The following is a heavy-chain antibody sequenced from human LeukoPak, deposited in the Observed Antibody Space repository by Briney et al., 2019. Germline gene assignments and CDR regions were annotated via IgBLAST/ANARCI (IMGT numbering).Heavy chain of an antibody. CDR3: ASVPAANNYYYYYMDV. Sequence: SQTLSLTCTVSGGSISSGSYYWSWIRQPAGKGLEWIGRIYTSGSTNYNPSLKSRVTISVDTSKNQFSLKLSSVTAANTAVYYCASVPAANNYYYYYMDVWGKGTTVTVSS. CDR1: GGSISSGSYY. CDR2: IYTSGST. J-gene: IGHJ6*03. V-gene: IGHV4-61*02. D-gene: IGHD2-2*01.